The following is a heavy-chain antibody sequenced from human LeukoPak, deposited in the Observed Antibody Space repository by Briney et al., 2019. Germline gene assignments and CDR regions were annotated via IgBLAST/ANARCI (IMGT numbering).Heavy chain of an antibody. J-gene: IGHJ4*02. CDR3: AGNPCRFNYGVLDY. CDR1: GFTFSTYA. Sequence: GGSLRLSCAASGFTFSTYAMHWVRQAPGKGLEWVALISYDGSNRYYADPVKGRFTISRDNSKNTLYLQMNTLRAEDTAVYYCAGNPCRFNYGVLDYWGQGTLVTVSS. D-gene: IGHD2-8*01. V-gene: IGHV3-30*14. CDR2: ISYDGSNR.